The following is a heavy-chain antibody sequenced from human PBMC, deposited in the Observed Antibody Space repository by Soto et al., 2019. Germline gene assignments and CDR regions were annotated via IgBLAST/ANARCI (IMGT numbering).Heavy chain of an antibody. V-gene: IGHV3-64*01. J-gene: IGHJ6*03. D-gene: IGHD6-6*01. CDR2: ISSNGVGT. CDR1: GFTLSGYA. CDR3: ARRARPDFYYMDV. Sequence: GGSLRLSCAASGFTLSGYAMDWVRQAPGKGLEYVSGISSNGVGTYYANSVQGRFTISRDNSKNTVYLQMGSLRPEDMAVYYCARRARPDFYYMDVWGKGTTGTASS.